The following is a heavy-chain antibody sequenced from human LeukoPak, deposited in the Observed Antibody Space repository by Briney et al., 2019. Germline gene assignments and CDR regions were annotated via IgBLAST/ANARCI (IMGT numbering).Heavy chain of an antibody. CDR1: GFTFSTFD. D-gene: IGHD5-18*01. Sequence: GGSLRLSCASSGFTFSTFDMNWVRQAPGKGLEWASFISSSGATTSYADSVKGRFTVSRDNAKNSLYLQMNSLRTEDTALYYCARARGYSYGILDQWGQGTLVTVSS. V-gene: IGHV3-48*03. CDR2: ISSSGATT. J-gene: IGHJ4*02. CDR3: ARARGYSYGILDQ.